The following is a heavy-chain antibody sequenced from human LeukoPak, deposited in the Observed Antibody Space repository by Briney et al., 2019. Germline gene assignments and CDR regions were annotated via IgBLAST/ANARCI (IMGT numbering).Heavy chain of an antibody. D-gene: IGHD6-19*01. V-gene: IGHV1-2*02. CDR3: ARDWSPRVAGIIAGNAFDI. CDR1: GYTFTGYY. Sequence: ASVKVSCKASGYTFTGYYIHWVRQAPGQGLEWMGWINPNSGGTNYAQKFQGRVAMTRDTSISTAYMELSSLTSDDTAVYYCARDWSPRVAGIIAGNAFDIWGQGTMVTVSS. CDR2: INPNSGGT. J-gene: IGHJ3*02.